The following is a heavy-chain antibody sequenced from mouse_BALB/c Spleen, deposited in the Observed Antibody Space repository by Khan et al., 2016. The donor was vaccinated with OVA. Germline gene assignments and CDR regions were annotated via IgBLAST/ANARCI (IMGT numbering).Heavy chain of an antibody. J-gene: IGHJ4*01. CDR1: GYSITTNYA. Sequence: EVQLQESGPDLVKPSQSLSLTCTVTGYSITTNYAWDWIRQLPGNKLEWMGYISYSGSTSYNPSLKSRISITRATSKNPFFLPLNSVTTEDAATEYCARKNYVGYAVDYGGQGTSVTISS. CDR3: ARKNYVGYAVDY. D-gene: IGHD2-4*01. CDR2: ISYSGST. V-gene: IGHV3-2*02.